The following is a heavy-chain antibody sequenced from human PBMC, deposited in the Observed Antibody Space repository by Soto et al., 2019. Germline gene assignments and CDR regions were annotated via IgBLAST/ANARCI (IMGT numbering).Heavy chain of an antibody. Sequence: SETLSLTCTVSGGSISNYYWTWIRQSPGKGLEWIGFIYYTGSTNYNPSLKSRVTISLDTPRNQFSLKLNSVTAADTAVYYCARAGYSYGTGYYFDYWGQGILVTVSS. D-gene: IGHD5-18*01. J-gene: IGHJ4*02. CDR3: ARAGYSYGTGYYFDY. CDR1: GGSISNYY. V-gene: IGHV4-59*01. CDR2: IYYTGST.